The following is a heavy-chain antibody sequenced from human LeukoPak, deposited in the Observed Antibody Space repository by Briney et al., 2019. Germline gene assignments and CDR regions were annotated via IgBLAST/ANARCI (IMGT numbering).Heavy chain of an antibody. Sequence: PGGALRLSCAAPGFTLDDYAMPWVRHAPGKGLGGGSGISWNSGSIGYADSVKGRFTISRDNAKNSLYLQMNSLRAEDTALYYCAKDRAYSGYDGFDYWGQGTLVTVSS. J-gene: IGHJ4*02. V-gene: IGHV3-9*01. CDR2: ISWNSGSI. CDR3: AKDRAYSGYDGFDY. D-gene: IGHD5-12*01. CDR1: GFTLDDYA.